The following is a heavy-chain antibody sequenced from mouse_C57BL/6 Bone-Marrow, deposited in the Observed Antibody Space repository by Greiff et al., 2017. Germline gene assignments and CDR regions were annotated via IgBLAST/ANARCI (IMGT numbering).Heavy chain of an antibody. V-gene: IGHV10-1*01. CDR1: GFSFNTYA. D-gene: IGHD6-1*01. J-gene: IGHJ4*01. CDR3: VRQSSNF. CDR2: IRSKSNNYAT. Sequence: EVKLVESGGGLVQPKGSLKLSCAASGFSFNTYAMNWVRQAPGKGLEWVARIRSKSNNYATYYADSVKDRFTISRDDSESMRYLQMNNLKTEDTAMYYCVRQSSNFWGQGTSVTVSS.